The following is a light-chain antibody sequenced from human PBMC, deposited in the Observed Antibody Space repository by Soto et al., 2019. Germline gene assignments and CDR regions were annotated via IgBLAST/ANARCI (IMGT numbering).Light chain of an antibody. CDR2: SNN. CDR3: AAWDDSLKGV. J-gene: IGLJ2*01. Sequence: QAVVTQPPSASGTPGQRVTISCSGSSSNIGSNNVNWYQQLPGTAPKLVIHSNNQRPSGVPDRFSGSKYGTSASLAISGLQSEDEADYYCAAWDDSLKGVFGGGTKLTVL. CDR1: SSNIGSNN. V-gene: IGLV1-44*01.